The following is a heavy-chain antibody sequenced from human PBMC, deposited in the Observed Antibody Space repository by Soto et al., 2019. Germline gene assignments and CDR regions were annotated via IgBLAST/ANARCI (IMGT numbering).Heavy chain of an antibody. CDR1: VFTFSIYA. V-gene: IGHV3-23*01. J-gene: IGHJ5*02. D-gene: IGHD6-6*01. Sequence: PRGSLILACASSVFTFSIYAMSWVRQAPGKGLEWVSAISGSGGSTYYADSVKGRFTISRDNSKNTLYLQMNSLRAEDTAVYYCAKGGSYSSSFESALGFDPWGQGTLVTVSS. CDR3: AKGGSYSSSFESALGFDP. CDR2: ISGSGGST.